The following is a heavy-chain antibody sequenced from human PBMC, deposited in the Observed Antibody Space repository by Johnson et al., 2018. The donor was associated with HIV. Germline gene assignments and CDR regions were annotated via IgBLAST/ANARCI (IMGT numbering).Heavy chain of an antibody. CDR1: GFTFSSYA. Sequence: VQLVESGGGLVKPGGSLRLSCAASGFTFSSYAMHWVRQAPGKGLEYVSAISSNGGSTYYANSVKGRFTISRDNSKNTLYLQMGSLRAEDMAVYYCARVYSSSWPAYDAFDIWGQGTMVTVSS. CDR2: ISSNGGST. CDR3: ARVYSSSWPAYDAFDI. V-gene: IGHV3-64*01. J-gene: IGHJ3*02. D-gene: IGHD6-13*01.